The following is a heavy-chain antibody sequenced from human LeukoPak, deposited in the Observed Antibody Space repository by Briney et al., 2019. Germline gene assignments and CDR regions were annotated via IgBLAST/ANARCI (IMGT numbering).Heavy chain of an antibody. CDR1: GFIFNSYS. Sequence: GGSLRLSCAASGFIFNSYSMNWVRQAPGKGLEWVSSISSSSSYIYYADSVKGRFTISRDNAKNSLYLQMNSLRAEDTAVYYCASPTVTNDYYYYYYMDVWGKGTTVTVSS. CDR2: ISSSSSYI. V-gene: IGHV3-21*01. CDR3: ASPTVTNDYYYYYYMDV. J-gene: IGHJ6*03. D-gene: IGHD4-17*01.